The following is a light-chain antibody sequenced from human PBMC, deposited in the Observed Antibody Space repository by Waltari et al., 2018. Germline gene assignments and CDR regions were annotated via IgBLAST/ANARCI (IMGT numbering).Light chain of an antibody. CDR1: SSNIGNDY. CDR3: GTWDTSLSALI. CDR2: ENN. Sequence: QSVLTQPPPVSAAPGQKVTISCSGSSSNIGNDYVSWYQQLPGTAPKLFIYENNKRPSGIPDRFSGSKSGTSATLGITGLQTGDEADYYCGTWDTSLSALIFGGGTKLTVL. V-gene: IGLV1-51*02. J-gene: IGLJ2*01.